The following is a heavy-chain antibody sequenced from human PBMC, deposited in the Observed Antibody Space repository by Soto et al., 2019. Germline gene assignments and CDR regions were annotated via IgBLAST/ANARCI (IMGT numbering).Heavy chain of an antibody. CDR1: GGSISSGDYY. D-gene: IGHD6-6*01. V-gene: IGHV4-30-4*01. J-gene: IGHJ5*02. CDR2: IYYIGST. Sequence: ASETLSLTLTVSGGSISSGDYYWSWIRQPPGKGLDLIGYIYYIGSTYYNPSLKSRVTISVYTSKNQFSLKLSSVTAADTAVYYCARDTAARDWFGPGGQGTLVTVSS. CDR3: ARDTAARDWFGP.